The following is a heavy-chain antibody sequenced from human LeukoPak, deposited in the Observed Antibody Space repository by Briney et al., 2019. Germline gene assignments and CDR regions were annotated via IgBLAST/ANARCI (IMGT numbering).Heavy chain of an antibody. CDR1: GFTFSAYW. J-gene: IGHJ4*02. CDR2: INSDGSST. CDR3: ARTDYFDY. Sequence: GGSLRLSCAASGFTFSAYWMHWVRQSPGKGLVWVSRINSDGSSTSYADSVKGRFTISRDNAKNSLYLQMNSLRTEDTAVYFCARTDYFDYWGQGTLVTVSS. V-gene: IGHV3-74*01.